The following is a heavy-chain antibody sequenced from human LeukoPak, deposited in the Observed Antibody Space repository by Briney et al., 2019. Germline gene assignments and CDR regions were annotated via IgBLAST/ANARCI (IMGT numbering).Heavy chain of an antibody. CDR1: GFTFSSYS. V-gene: IGHV3-21*01. D-gene: IGHD6-6*01. CDR3: ARGSSSSYYFDY. J-gene: IGHJ4*02. Sequence: GGSLRISCAASGFTFSSYSMNWVRQAPGKGLEWVSSISSSSSYIYYADSVKGRFTISRDNAKNSLYLQMNSLRAEDTAVYYCARGSSSSYYFDYWGQGTLVTVSS. CDR2: ISSSSSYI.